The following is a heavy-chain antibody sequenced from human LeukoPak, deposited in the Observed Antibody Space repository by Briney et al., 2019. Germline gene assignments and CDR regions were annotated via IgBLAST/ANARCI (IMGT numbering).Heavy chain of an antibody. Sequence: GGSLRLSCAASGFTFSNYGMHWVRQAPGKGLEWVAVISYDGSNKYYADSVKGRFTISRDNSKNTLYLQMNSLRAEDTAVHYCAKDRQSSSPSLFDYWGQGTLVTVSS. CDR3: AKDRQSSSPSLFDY. CDR1: GFTFSNYG. CDR2: ISYDGSNK. D-gene: IGHD6-13*01. J-gene: IGHJ4*02. V-gene: IGHV3-30*18.